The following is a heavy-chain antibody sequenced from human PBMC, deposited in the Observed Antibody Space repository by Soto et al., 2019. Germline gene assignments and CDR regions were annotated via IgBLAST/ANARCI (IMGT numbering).Heavy chain of an antibody. Sequence: QVRLVQSGAEVKKPGSSVKVSCKASGGTFSTYTVSWVRQAPGQGLEWMGGIIPIFRTANYAQKFQGRVTVTADESTSTAYMELSSLRSEDTAVYYCARRYCISTSCHYYGMDVWGQGTTVTVSS. CDR2: IIPIFRTA. CDR1: GGTFSTYT. V-gene: IGHV1-69*12. D-gene: IGHD2-2*01. J-gene: IGHJ6*02. CDR3: ARRYCISTSCHYYGMDV.